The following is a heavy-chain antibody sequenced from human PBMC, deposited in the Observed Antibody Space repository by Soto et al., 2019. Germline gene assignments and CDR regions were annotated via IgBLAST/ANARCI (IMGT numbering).Heavy chain of an antibody. D-gene: IGHD3-16*01. CDR1: GYTFTGYY. V-gene: IGHV1-2*02. CDR3: ARGDVIMITFGGVMGDY. CDR2: INPNSGGT. Sequence: QVQLVQSGAEVKKPGASVKVSCKASGYTFTGYYMHWVRQAPGQGLEWMGWINPNSGGTNYAQKFQGGVTMTRDTSISTAYMELSRLRSDDTAVYYCARGDVIMITFGGVMGDYWGQGTLVTVSS. J-gene: IGHJ4*02.